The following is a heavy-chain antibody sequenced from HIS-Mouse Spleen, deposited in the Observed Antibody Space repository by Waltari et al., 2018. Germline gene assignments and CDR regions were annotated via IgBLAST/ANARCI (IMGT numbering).Heavy chain of an antibody. CDR3: ARQPAGSYYFDY. Sequence: QLQLQESGPGLVKPSETLSLTCTVSGGSISSSSYYWGWIRQPPGKGLEWIGSIYYSGRTYYNPSLRRRVTIAVDTSKNQFSLKLSSVTAADTAVYYCARQPAGSYYFDYWGQGTLVTVSS. J-gene: IGHJ4*02. CDR2: IYYSGRT. CDR1: GGSISSSSYY. V-gene: IGHV4-39*01. D-gene: IGHD6-19*01.